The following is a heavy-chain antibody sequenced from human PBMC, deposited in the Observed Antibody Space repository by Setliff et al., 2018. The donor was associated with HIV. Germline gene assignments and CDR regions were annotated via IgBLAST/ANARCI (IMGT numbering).Heavy chain of an antibody. V-gene: IGHV4-31*03. CDR1: GGSISSGGYY. Sequence: NPSETLSLTCTVSGGSISSGGYYWGWIRQHPGKGLEWIGYIYYSGSTYYNPSLKSRVTISVDTSKNQFSLKLSSVTAADTAVYYCARAAPYYDYVWGSYRHFDYWGQGTLVTVSS. CDR3: ARAAPYYDYVWGSYRHFDY. J-gene: IGHJ4*02. CDR2: IYYSGST. D-gene: IGHD3-16*02.